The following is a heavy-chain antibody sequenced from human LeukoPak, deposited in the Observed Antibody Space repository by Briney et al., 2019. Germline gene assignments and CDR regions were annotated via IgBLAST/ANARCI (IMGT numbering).Heavy chain of an antibody. V-gene: IGHV1-3*03. J-gene: IGHJ6*03. CDR2: INAANGHT. CDR1: GYTFTNYV. CDR3: ARGRGPPNTNRDFYFYYYMDV. D-gene: IGHD3-10*01. Sequence: GASVKVSCKTSGYTFTNYVIHWLRQAPGQRFEWMGWINAANGHTKYSQDFQGRIIITRDTSATTAYMELSSLRSEDMALYYCARGRGPPNTNRDFYFYYYMDVWGTGTTVIVSS.